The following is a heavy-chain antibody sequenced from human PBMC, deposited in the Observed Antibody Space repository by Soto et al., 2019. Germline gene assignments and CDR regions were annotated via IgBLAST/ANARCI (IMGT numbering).Heavy chain of an antibody. CDR1: GFTFSSYG. D-gene: IGHD2-15*01. CDR3: AKDGTHCSGGSCYGMDV. Sequence: HPGGSLRLSCAASGFTFSSYGMHWVRQAPGKGLEWVAVISYDGSNKYYADSVKGRFTISRDNSKNTLYLQMNSLRAEDTAVYYCAKDGTHCSGGSCYGMDVWGQGTTVTVSS. CDR2: ISYDGSNK. J-gene: IGHJ6*02. V-gene: IGHV3-30*18.